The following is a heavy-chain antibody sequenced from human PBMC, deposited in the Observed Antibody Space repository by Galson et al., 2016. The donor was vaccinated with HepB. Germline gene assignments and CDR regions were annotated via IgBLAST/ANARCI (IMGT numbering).Heavy chain of an antibody. J-gene: IGHJ4*02. CDR2: IDSGGSPL. CDR3: ARDPNTASKVDY. V-gene: IGHV3-11*01. CDR1: GFTFRGHY. Sequence: SLRLSYAASGFTFRGHYMSWIRQAPGKGLEWLAYIDSGGSPLYYAESVRGRFTISRDNANNLLYLQMNSLTAEDTAVYYCARDPNTASKVDYWGQGTQVTVSS.